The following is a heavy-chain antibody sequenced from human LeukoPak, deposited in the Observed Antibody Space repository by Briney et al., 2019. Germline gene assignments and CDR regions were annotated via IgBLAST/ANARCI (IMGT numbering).Heavy chain of an antibody. V-gene: IGHV3-53*01. D-gene: IGHD2-8*01. CDR2: IYSGGST. CDR1: GFTVSSNY. CDR3: ASSHCTNGVCLVDY. Sequence: GGSLRLSCAASGFTVSSNYMSWVRQAPGKGLEWVSVIYSGGSTYYADSVKGRFTISRDNAKNSLYLQMNSLRAEDTAVYYCASSHCTNGVCLVDYWGQGTLVTVSS. J-gene: IGHJ4*02.